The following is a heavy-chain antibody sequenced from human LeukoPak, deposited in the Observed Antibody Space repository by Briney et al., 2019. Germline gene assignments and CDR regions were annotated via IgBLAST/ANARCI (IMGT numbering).Heavy chain of an antibody. V-gene: IGHV3-21*01. CDR3: ARDPGPYYFDY. CDR2: ISSSSSYI. CDR1: GFTFSSYS. J-gene: IGHJ4*02. Sequence: GGSLRLSCAASGFTFSSYSMNWVRQAPGKGLEWVSSISSSSSYIYYADSVKGRFTISRDNAKNSLYLQMNSLTAEDTAVYSCARDPGPYYFDYWGQGTLVTVSS.